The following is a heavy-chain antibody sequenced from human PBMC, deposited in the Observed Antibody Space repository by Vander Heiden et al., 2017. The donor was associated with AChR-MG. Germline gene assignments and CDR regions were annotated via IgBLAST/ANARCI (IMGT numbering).Heavy chain of an antibody. CDR1: GLAFSSYA. CDR3: AKVAAAATYYFDY. D-gene: IGHD6-13*01. V-gene: IGHV3-23*01. Sequence: VQLLESGGGLVQPGGSLRLCCAPSGLAFSSYAMSWVRQAPGKGLEWVSAISGSGGSTYYADSVKGRFTISRDNSKNTLYLQMNSLRAEDTAVYYCAKVAAAATYYFDYWGQGTLVTVSS. CDR2: ISGSGGST. J-gene: IGHJ4*02.